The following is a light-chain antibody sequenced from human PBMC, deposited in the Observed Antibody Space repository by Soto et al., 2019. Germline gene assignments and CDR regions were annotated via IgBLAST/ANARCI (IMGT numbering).Light chain of an antibody. J-gene: IGLJ1*01. CDR2: EVN. Sequence: QSVLTQPPSASGSPGQSVTISCTGTSTDVGGYDYVSWYQQHPGKAPKLMIYEVNKRPSGVPNRFSGSKSGNTASLTVSGLQPEDDADYYCTSYAGGNNVFGTGTKLTVL. CDR3: TSYAGGNNV. CDR1: STDVGGYDY. V-gene: IGLV2-8*01.